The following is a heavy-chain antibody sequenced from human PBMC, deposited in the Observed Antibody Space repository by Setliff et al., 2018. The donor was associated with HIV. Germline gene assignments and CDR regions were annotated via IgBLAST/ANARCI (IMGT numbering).Heavy chain of an antibody. D-gene: IGHD6-6*01. V-gene: IGHV4-4*08. CDR2: IYTSGST. J-gene: IGHJ5*02. CDR3: ARDLRVEQLRGFDP. CDR1: GGSISSYY. Sequence: SETLSLTCTVSGGSISSYYWSWIRQPPGKGLEWIGYIYTSGSTNYNPSLKSRVTISVDTSKNQFSLKLSSVTAADTAVYYCARDLRVEQLRGFDPWAREPWSPSPQ.